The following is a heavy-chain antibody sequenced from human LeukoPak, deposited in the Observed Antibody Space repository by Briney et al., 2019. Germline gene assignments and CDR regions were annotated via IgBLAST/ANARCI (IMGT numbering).Heavy chain of an antibody. CDR2: INTVGTST. D-gene: IGHD5-18*01. J-gene: IGHJ4*02. CDR1: GFTFTDYW. Sequence: GRSLRLSRAEPGFTFTDYWMQWARQAPGKGLVWVSRINTVGTSTKYADSVKGRITIWRDNARNTVYLQMYSLRAEDTAVYYCAKERYSYTGIIDYWGQGTLVTVSS. CDR3: AKERYSYTGIIDY. V-gene: IGHV3-74*01.